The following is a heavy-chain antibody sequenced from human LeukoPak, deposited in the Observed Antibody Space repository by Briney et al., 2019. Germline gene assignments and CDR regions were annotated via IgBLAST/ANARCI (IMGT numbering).Heavy chain of an antibody. CDR1: GFTFSSYA. CDR2: ISYDGSNK. CDR3: ARNYYDSSGYDY. Sequence: GGSLRLSCAASGFTFSSYAMHWVRKAPGKGLEWLAIISYDGSNKYYADSVKGRFTISRDNSKNTLYPQMNSLRAEDTAVYYCARNYYDSSGYDYWGQGTLVTVSS. D-gene: IGHD3-22*01. V-gene: IGHV3-30-3*01. J-gene: IGHJ4*02.